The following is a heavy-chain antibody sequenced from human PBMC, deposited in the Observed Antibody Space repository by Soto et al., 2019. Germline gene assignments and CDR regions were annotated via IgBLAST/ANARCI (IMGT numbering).Heavy chain of an antibody. CDR1: GGPVSSNSYY. J-gene: IGHJ3*02. CDR3: ARGWVARTYDAFDI. V-gene: IGHV4-61*01. D-gene: IGHD2-15*01. Sequence: SETLSLTCTVSGGPVSSNSYYWSWLRQPPGKGLEWIGYIYYSGSTNYKPSLKSRVTISVDTSKNQFSLKLSSVTAADTAVYYCARGWVARTYDAFDIWGQGTMVTVSS. CDR2: IYYSGST.